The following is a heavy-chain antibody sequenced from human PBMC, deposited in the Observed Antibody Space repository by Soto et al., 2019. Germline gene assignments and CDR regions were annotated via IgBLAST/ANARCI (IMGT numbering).Heavy chain of an antibody. CDR1: GYTFAGYY. D-gene: IGHD5-18*01. J-gene: IGHJ6*02. Sequence: ASVKVSCKASGYTFAGYYMHWVRQAPGQGLEWMGWINPNSGGTNYAQKFQGRVTMTRDTSISTAYMELSRLRSDDTAVYYCAREGRIQPNYYYYGMDVWGQGTTVTVSS. V-gene: IGHV1-2*02. CDR3: AREGRIQPNYYYYGMDV. CDR2: INPNSGGT.